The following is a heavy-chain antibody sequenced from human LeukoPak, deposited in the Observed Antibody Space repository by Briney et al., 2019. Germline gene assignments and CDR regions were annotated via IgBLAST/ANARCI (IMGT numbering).Heavy chain of an antibody. Sequence: GGSLRLSCAASGFTSSSYAMSWVRQAPGTGLEWGSAISGSGDSAYYTDSVKGRFTIYRDKSKNTLYLQMSSLRAEDTAIYYCAKEAYDFWSGFSYYFDSWGQGILVTVSS. D-gene: IGHD3-3*01. CDR2: ISGSGDSA. CDR3: AKEAYDFWSGFSYYFDS. V-gene: IGHV3-23*01. J-gene: IGHJ4*02. CDR1: GFTSSSYA.